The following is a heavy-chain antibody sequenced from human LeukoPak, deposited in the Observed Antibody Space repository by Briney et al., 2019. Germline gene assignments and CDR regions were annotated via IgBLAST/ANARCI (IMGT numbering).Heavy chain of an antibody. Sequence: PGGPLRLSCAASGFTFNNYAMSWVRQAPGTGLEWVSTISSGATTTYYADSVKGRFSVSRDNSKNTLHLQANSLRVEDTAVYYCAFYYYGTTGYFDFWGQGTLVTVSS. CDR1: GFTFNNYA. CDR2: ISSGATTT. V-gene: IGHV3-23*01. J-gene: IGHJ4*02. CDR3: AFYYYGTTGYFDF. D-gene: IGHD3-22*01.